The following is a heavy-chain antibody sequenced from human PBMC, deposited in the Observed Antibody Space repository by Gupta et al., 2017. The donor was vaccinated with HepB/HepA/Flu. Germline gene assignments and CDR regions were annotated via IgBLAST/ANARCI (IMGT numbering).Heavy chain of an antibody. CDR2: INPSGGRK. CDR1: GYTFTNYY. Sequence: QVQLVQSGAEVTKPGASVKVSCKAFGYTFTNYYIHWVRQAPGQGLEWMGIINPSGGRKSYEQKGQGRVTMTRETSTSTVYMELRRLRSEETAVYYCARGDDGWGGYYLDDGGQGTMVTVSS. V-gene: IGHV1-46*01. J-gene: IGHJ4*02. CDR3: ARGDDGWGGYYLDD. D-gene: IGHD3-3*01.